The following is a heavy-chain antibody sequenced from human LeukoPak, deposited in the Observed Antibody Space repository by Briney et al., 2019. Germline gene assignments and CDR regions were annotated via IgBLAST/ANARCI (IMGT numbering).Heavy chain of an antibody. J-gene: IGHJ5*02. Sequence: ASVKVSCKASGYTFRSHGISWVRQAPGQGLEWMGWISCYDGETKYAQKFQGRVTMTTDTSTSTAYMELRSLRSDDTAVYYCAQDPSTSIGQMTWFDPWGQGTLVTVSS. V-gene: IGHV1-18*01. CDR2: ISCYDGET. D-gene: IGHD2/OR15-2a*01. CDR3: AQDPSTSIGQMTWFDP. CDR1: GYTFRSHG.